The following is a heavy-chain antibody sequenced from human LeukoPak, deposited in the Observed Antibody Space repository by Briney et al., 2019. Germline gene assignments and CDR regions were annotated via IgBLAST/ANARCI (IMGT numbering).Heavy chain of an antibody. CDR1: GFTFRSYS. CDR2: ISTSSSYI. D-gene: IGHD3-16*01. CDR3: ARDRSTNSYAEYFFDY. Sequence: PGGSLRLSCAASGFTFRSYSMNWVRQAPGKGLEWVSSISTSSSYIYYADSVNGRFTISRDNAKNLLYMQMNSLRAEDTAVYHCARDRSTNSYAEYFFDYWGQGTLVTVSS. V-gene: IGHV3-21*01. J-gene: IGHJ4*02.